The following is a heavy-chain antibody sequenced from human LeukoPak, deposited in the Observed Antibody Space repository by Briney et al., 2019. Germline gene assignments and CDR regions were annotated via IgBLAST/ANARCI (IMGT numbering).Heavy chain of an antibody. CDR3: ARGPTVPIAVAGNFDY. Sequence: PSETLSLTCTVSGGSISSYYWSWIRQPPGKGLEWIGYIYYSGSTNYNPSLKSRVTISVDTSKNQFSLELSSVTAADTAVYYCARGPTVPIAVAGNFDYWGQGTLVTVSS. CDR1: GGSISSYY. CDR2: IYYSGST. D-gene: IGHD6-19*01. V-gene: IGHV4-59*01. J-gene: IGHJ4*02.